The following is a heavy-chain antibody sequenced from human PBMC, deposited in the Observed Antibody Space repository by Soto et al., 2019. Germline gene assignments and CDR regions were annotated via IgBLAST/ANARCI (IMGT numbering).Heavy chain of an antibody. V-gene: IGHV3-21*01. CDR1: GFIFSSYS. J-gene: IGHJ6*02. Sequence: GGSLILSWAASGFIFSSYSMNWVRQAPGKGLEWVSSISSSSSYIYYADSVKGRFTISRDNAKNSLYLQMNSLRAEDTAVYYCARELEVSNRWRYSYYGMDVWGQGTTVTVSS. D-gene: IGHD6-13*01. CDR2: ISSSSSYI. CDR3: ARELEVSNRWRYSYYGMDV.